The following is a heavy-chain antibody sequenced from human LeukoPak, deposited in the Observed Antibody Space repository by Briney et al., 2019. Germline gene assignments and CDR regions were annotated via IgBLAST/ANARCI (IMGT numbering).Heavy chain of an antibody. CDR2: ISAYNGNT. CDR3: ARGKVVVAATPGFDP. Sequence: ASVKVSCKASGYTFTSYGISWVRQAPGQGLEWMGWISAYNGNTNYAQKLQGRVTMTTDTSTSTAYMELRSLRSDDTAVYYCARGKVVVAATPGFDPWGQGTLVTVSS. D-gene: IGHD2-15*01. CDR1: GYTFTSYG. V-gene: IGHV1-18*01. J-gene: IGHJ5*02.